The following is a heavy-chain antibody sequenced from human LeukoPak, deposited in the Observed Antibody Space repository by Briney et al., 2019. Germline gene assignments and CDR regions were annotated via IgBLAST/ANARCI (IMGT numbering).Heavy chain of an antibody. D-gene: IGHD2-21*02. J-gene: IGHJ5*02. V-gene: IGHV3-48*03. Sequence: GGSLRLSCAASGFTLSSYEMNWVRQAPGKGLEWVSYISFSGSNIYYADSVKGRFTMSRDNAKNSLFLQINSLRAEDTAVYYCAREPPAYCGGDCYSTLGGPWGQGTLVTVSS. CDR3: AREPPAYCGGDCYSTLGGP. CDR1: GFTLSSYE. CDR2: ISFSGSNI.